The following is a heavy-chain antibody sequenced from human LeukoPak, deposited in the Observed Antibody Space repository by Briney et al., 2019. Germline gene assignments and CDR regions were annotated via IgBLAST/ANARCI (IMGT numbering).Heavy chain of an antibody. V-gene: IGHV4-39*07. CDR3: ARVIAARWEDLNWFDP. CDR1: GGSISSSGSY. Sequence: PSETLSLTCTVSGGSISSSGSYWGWIRQPPGKGLEWIGSIYYSGNTYKPSLKSRLTTTVKTYKNQFFPNLTSMNAADPAVYYCARVIAARWEDLNWFDPWGQGTLVTVSS. CDR2: IYYSGNT. D-gene: IGHD6-6*01. J-gene: IGHJ5*02.